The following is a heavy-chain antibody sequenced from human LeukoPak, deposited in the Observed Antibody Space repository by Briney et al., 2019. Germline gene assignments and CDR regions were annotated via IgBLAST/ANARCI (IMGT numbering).Heavy chain of an antibody. CDR1: GYTFTVYY. V-gene: IGHV1-2*02. Sequence: GASAKVSCKASGYTFTVYYMHWVRQGPGQGFGWMGWINPNSGDTNYAQKFQGRVTMTRDTSISTAHMELSRLRSDDTAVYYCARANPLYCSSTTCLFDYWGQGTLVTVSS. CDR3: ARANPLYCSSTTCLFDY. CDR2: INPNSGDT. J-gene: IGHJ4*02. D-gene: IGHD2-2*01.